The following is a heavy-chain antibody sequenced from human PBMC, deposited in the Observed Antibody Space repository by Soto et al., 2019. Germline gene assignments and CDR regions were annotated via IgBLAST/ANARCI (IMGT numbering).Heavy chain of an antibody. CDR1: GGTFSSYA. CDR2: IIPIFGTP. J-gene: IGHJ5*02. CDR3: AREEERWFDP. Sequence: QVQLVQSGAEVKKPGSSVKVSCKASGGTFSSYAMNWVRQAPGQGLEWMGGIIPIFGTPDYAQKFQGRVTITADESTATAYMELRSLRFEDTAVYYCAREEERWFDPWGQGTLVTVSS. V-gene: IGHV1-69*12.